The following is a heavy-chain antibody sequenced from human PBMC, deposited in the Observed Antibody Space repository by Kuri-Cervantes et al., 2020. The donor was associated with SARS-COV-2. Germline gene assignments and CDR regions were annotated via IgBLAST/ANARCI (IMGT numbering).Heavy chain of an antibody. D-gene: IGHD6-19*01. CDR2: ISAYNGNT. CDR1: GYTFTSYG. J-gene: IGHJ4*02. Sequence: ASVKVSCKASGYTFTSYGISWVRQAPGQGLEWMGWISAYNGNTNYAQKLQGRVTITADESTSTAYMELSSLRSEDTAVYYCARGIPHGVDSSGWYKVFFGPLDYWGQGTLVTVSS. CDR3: ARGIPHGVDSSGWYKVFFGPLDY. V-gene: IGHV1-18*01.